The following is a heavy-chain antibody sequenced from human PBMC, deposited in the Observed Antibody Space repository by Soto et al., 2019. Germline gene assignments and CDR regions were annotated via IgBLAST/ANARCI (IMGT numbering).Heavy chain of an antibody. CDR1: GYAFTTYG. V-gene: IGHV1-18*01. CDR3: ARWRYGDY. J-gene: IGHJ4*02. Sequence: QVHLVQSGAEVKKHGASVKVSCKGSGYAFTTYGITWVRQAPGQGLEWMGWISAHNGNTNYAQKLQGRVTVTRDTSTSTAYMELRSLRSDDTAVDYCARWRYGDYWGQGALVTVSS. CDR2: ISAHNGNT. D-gene: IGHD1-1*01.